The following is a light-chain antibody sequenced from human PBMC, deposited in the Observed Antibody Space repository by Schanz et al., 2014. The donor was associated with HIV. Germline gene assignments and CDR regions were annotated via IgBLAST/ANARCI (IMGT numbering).Light chain of an antibody. CDR1: QSVSSSY. J-gene: IGKJ2*03. CDR2: DAS. CDR3: QQYGALPES. Sequence: EIVLTQSPGTLSLSPGERATLSCRASQSVSSSYLTWYQQKPGQAPRLLIYDASNRVTGIPARFSGSGSGTDFTLTISSLEPEDFGVYYCQQYGALPESXXQGTKLEIK. V-gene: IGKV3-20*01.